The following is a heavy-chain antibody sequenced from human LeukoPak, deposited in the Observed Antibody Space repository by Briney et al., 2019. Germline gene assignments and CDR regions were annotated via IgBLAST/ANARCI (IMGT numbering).Heavy chain of an antibody. D-gene: IGHD6-19*01. CDR1: GASVSRSY. V-gene: IGHV4-59*08. CDR3: AQTTGWPGFDY. Sequence: KPSETLSLTCIVSGASVSRSYWSWVRQPPGKGLEWIGYIYNSGSTNYSPSLKSRITISVDTSRNQFSLKLNSVTASDTAVYYCAQTTGWPGFDYWGQGTLVTVSS. CDR2: IYNSGST. J-gene: IGHJ4*02.